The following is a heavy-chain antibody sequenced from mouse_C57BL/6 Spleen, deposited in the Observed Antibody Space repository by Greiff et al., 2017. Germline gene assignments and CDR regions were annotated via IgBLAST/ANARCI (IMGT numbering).Heavy chain of an antibody. D-gene: IGHD2-1*01. J-gene: IGHJ3*01. CDR3: ANGYYGNFPFAY. V-gene: IGHV1-52*01. CDR2: IDPSDSET. CDR1: GYTFTSYW. Sequence: QVQLQQSGAELVRPGSSVKLSCKASGYTFTSYWMHWVKQRPIQGLEWIGNIDPSDSETHYNQKFKDKATLTVDKSSSTAYMQLSSLTSEDSAVYDCANGYYGNFPFAYWGQGTLVTVSA.